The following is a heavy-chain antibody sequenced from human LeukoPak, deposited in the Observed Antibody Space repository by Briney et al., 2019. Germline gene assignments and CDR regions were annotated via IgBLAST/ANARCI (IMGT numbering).Heavy chain of an antibody. D-gene: IGHD3-10*01. CDR2: ISYDGSNK. CDR1: GFTFRTYG. CDR3: AKGDYYDFDY. J-gene: IGHJ4*02. V-gene: IGHV3-30*18. Sequence: GGSLRLSCAASGFTFRTYGMHWVRQAPGKGLEWVGVISYDGSNKYYADSVKGRFTISRDNAKNTLYLQMNSLRAEDTAVYYCAKGDYYDFDYWGQGTLVTVSS.